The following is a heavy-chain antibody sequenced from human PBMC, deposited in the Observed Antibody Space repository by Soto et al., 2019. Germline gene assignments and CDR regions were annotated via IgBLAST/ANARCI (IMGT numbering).Heavy chain of an antibody. Sequence: ASVKLSSKASGYTITSYAMHWVRQAPGQRLEWMGWINAGNGNTKYSQKFQGRVTITRDTSASTAYMELSSLRSEDTAVYYCARCGTYDFWSGSAFDIWGQGTMVTVSS. CDR2: INAGNGNT. CDR3: ARCGTYDFWSGSAFDI. J-gene: IGHJ3*02. D-gene: IGHD3-3*01. CDR1: GYTITSYA. V-gene: IGHV1-3*01.